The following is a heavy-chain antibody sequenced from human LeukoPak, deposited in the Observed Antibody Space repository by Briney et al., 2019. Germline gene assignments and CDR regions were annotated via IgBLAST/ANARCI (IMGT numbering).Heavy chain of an antibody. Sequence: PGGSLRLSCAASGFAFSSYSMNWVRQAPGKGLEWVSHISSSSSNIYYADSVRGRFTISRDNAKNSLYLQMNSLRAEDTALYYCARIDTYYYDSSGYYSAFDIWGQGTIVTVSS. J-gene: IGHJ3*02. CDR3: ARIDTYYYDSSGYYSAFDI. CDR1: GFAFSSYS. CDR2: ISSSSSNI. D-gene: IGHD3-22*01. V-gene: IGHV3-48*04.